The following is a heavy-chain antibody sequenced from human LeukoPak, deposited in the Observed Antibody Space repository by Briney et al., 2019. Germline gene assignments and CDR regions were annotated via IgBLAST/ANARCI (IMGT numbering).Heavy chain of an antibody. CDR2: IIPILGIA. Sequence: GASVKVSCKASGGTFSSYAISWVRQAPGQGLEWMGRIIPILGIANYAQKFQGRVTITADKSTSTAYMELSSLRSEDTAVYYCARVRPPREAAAGIGYWGQGTLVTVSS. V-gene: IGHV1-69*04. D-gene: IGHD6-13*01. CDR3: ARVRPPREAAAGIGY. CDR1: GGTFSSYA. J-gene: IGHJ4*02.